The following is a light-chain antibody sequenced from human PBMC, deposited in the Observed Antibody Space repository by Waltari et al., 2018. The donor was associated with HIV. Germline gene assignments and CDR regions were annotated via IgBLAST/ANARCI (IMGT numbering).Light chain of an antibody. CDR1: QSVSSSY. CDR3: QQYGSSPT. CDR2: GAS. Sequence: DIVLTQSPGTLSLSPGERATLSCRASQSVSSSYLAWYQQKPGQDPRLLIYGASSRATGIPDRFSGSGSGTDFTLTISRLEPEDFAVYYCQQYGSSPTFGQGTRLEIK. V-gene: IGKV3-20*01. J-gene: IGKJ5*01.